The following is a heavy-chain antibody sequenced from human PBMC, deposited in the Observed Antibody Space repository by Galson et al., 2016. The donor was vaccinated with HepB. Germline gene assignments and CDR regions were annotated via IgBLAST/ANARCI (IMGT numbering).Heavy chain of an antibody. CDR1: GFAFSSYS. D-gene: IGHD6-13*01. J-gene: IGHJ3*02. V-gene: IGHV3-48*02. CDR2: IRSSSSTI. Sequence: SLRLSCAASGFAFSSYSMNWVRQAPGKGLEWVSHIRSSSSTIYYADSVRGRFPISRDNTKNSRYLQMNSLRDEDTAVYYCERDGSSQFSSNWYLAFDIWGQGTLVTVSS. CDR3: ERDGSSQFSSNWYLAFDI.